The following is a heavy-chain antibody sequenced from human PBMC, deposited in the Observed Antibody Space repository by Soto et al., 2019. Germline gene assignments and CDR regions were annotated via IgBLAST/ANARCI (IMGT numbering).Heavy chain of an antibody. CDR2: IDPSDSYT. J-gene: IGHJ6*02. D-gene: IGHD1-20*01. CDR1: GYSFTSYW. CDR3: SRRITGPYGMDV. V-gene: IGHV5-10-1*01. Sequence: GESLKISCKGSGYSFTSYWISWVRQMPGKGLEWMGRIDPSDSYTNYSPSFQGHVTISADKSISTAYLQWSSLKASDTAMYYCSRRITGPYGMDVWGQGTTGTRSS.